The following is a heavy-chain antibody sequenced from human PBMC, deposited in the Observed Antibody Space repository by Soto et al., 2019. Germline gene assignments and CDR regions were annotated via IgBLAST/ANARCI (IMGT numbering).Heavy chain of an antibody. Sequence: QVQLVQSGAEVKKPGASVKVSCKASGYTFTSYDINWVRQATGQGLEWRGWMNPNRGNPGYAPKCQGRVNMPRNTSISTAYMELSSLSSAATAVYYCASERAVAGFDYWGQGTLVTVSS. CDR2: MNPNRGNP. CDR1: GYTFTSYD. J-gene: IGHJ4*02. V-gene: IGHV1-8*01. D-gene: IGHD6-19*01. CDR3: ASERAVAGFDY.